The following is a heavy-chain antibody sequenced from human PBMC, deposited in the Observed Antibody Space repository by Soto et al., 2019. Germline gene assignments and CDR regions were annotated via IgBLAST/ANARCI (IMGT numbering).Heavy chain of an antibody. CDR3: ARAAYYYDSSGYYYYAFDI. CDR2: IYYSGST. D-gene: IGHD3-22*01. V-gene: IGHV4-59*13. J-gene: IGHJ3*02. Sequence: SETLSLTCTVSGGSISSYHWSWIRQPPGKGLEWIGYIYYSGSTNYNPSLKSRVTISVDTSKNQFSLKLSSVTAADTAVYYCARAAYYYDSSGYYYYAFDIWGQRPMVTVSS. CDR1: GGSISSYH.